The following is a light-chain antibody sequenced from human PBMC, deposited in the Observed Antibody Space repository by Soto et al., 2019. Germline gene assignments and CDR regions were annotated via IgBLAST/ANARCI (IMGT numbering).Light chain of an antibody. CDR2: EVS. CDR1: SSDIGGYNF. J-gene: IGLJ1*01. Sequence: QSALTQPPSASGSPGQSVTISCTGTSSDIGGYNFVSWYQQHPGKAPRRMIYEVSTRLSGLPDRCSRCKSGITACLTVSGLQAEHEADYYCRSYGGRNNHGVLGTGTKVTVL. V-gene: IGLV2-8*01. CDR3: RSYGGRNNHGV.